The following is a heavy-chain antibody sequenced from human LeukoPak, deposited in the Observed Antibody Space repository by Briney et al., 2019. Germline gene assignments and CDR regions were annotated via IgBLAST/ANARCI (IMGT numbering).Heavy chain of an antibody. V-gene: IGHV4-39*07. CDR1: GGSISTNSYY. J-gene: IGHJ4*02. CDR3: ARERRSYYYDSSGSHPGGFDY. CDR2: IYYSGST. Sequence: SETLSLTCTVSGGSISTNSYYWGWIRQPPGKGLKWIGSIYYSGSTYYNPSLKSRVTISVDTSKNQFSLKLSSVTAADTAVYYCARERRSYYYDSSGSHPGGFDYWGQGTLVTVSS. D-gene: IGHD3-22*01.